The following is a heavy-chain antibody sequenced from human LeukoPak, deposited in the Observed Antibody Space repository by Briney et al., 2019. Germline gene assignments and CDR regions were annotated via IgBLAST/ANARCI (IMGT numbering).Heavy chain of an antibody. CDR3: AKIPTSDAFDI. V-gene: IGHV3-30*02. J-gene: IGHJ3*02. CDR1: GFTFRTYG. D-gene: IGHD2-2*02. CDR2: ISYDGSNK. Sequence: GGSLRLSCVASGFTFRTYGMHWVRQAPGKGLDWVAFISYDGSNKYYADSVKGRFTISRDNSKNTLYLQMNSLRAEDTAVYYCAKIPTSDAFDIWGQGTMVTVSS.